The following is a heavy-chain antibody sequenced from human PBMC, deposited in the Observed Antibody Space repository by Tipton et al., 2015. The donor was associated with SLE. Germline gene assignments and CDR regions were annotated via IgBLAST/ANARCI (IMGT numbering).Heavy chain of an antibody. J-gene: IGHJ4*02. CDR3: ARDSEQWLVPHFLPHY. CDR2: ISYDGSNK. D-gene: IGHD6-19*01. CDR1: GFTFSSYA. Sequence: RSLRLSCAASGFTFSSYAMHWVRQAPGKGLEWVAVISYDGSNKYYADSVKGRFTISRDNSKNTLYLQMNSLRAEDTAVYYCARDSEQWLVPHFLPHYWGQGTLVTVSS. V-gene: IGHV3-30*04.